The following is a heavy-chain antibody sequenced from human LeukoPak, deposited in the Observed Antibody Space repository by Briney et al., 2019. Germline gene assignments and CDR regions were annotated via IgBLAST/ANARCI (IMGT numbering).Heavy chain of an antibody. J-gene: IGHJ3*02. CDR2: ISYSGTT. CDR3: ARRDYRSDLPYTFDI. V-gene: IGHV4-59*08. D-gene: IGHD4-11*01. CDR1: GGSISGYN. Sequence: PSETLSLTCIVSGGSISGYNWGWTRQPPGKGLEWIGYISYSGTTNYNPSLTSRVTMSVDTSKKEFSLRLSSVTAADTAVYYCARRDYRSDLPYTFDIWGQGTLVTVSS.